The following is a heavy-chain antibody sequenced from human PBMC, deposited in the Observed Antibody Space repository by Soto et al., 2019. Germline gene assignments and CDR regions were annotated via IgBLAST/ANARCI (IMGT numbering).Heavy chain of an antibody. Sequence: QVQLVQSGAEVKKPGSSVKVSCKASGGTFSSYTISWVRQAPGQGLEWMGRIIPILGIANYAQKFQGRVTISADKSTSTAYMELSSVRSEDTAVYYCARENHRDYYGSGSYSYYYGMDVWGQGTTVTVSS. D-gene: IGHD3-10*01. V-gene: IGHV1-69*08. CDR2: IIPILGIA. CDR3: ARENHRDYYGSGSYSYYYGMDV. CDR1: GGTFSSYT. J-gene: IGHJ6*02.